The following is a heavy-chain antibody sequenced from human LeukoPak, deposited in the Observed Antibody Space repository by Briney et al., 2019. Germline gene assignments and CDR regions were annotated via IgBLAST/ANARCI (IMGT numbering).Heavy chain of an antibody. CDR3: ARDDRVTRYSSRERYFDL. CDR2: INHSGST. CDR1: GGSFSGYY. J-gene: IGHJ2*01. D-gene: IGHD6-19*01. V-gene: IGHV4-34*01. Sequence: PSETLSLTCAVYGGSFSGYYWSWIRQPPGKGLEWIGEINHSGSTNYNPSLKSRVAISVDTSKNQFSLKLSSVTAADTAVYYCARDDRVTRYSSRERYFDLWGRGTLVTVSS.